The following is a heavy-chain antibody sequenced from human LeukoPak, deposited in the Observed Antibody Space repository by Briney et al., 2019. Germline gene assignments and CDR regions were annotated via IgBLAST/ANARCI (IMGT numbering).Heavy chain of an antibody. CDR1: GFIFDDSA. J-gene: IGHJ4*02. CDR2: ISWNSGVT. Sequence: GGSLRLSCVASGFIFDDSAMHWVRQAPGKGLEWVSSISWNSGVTAYADSVKGRFTISTDNAKSSLYLQMNTLTPEDTAMYFCARDSSTVYVSSIDFWGQGILVTVSS. D-gene: IGHD5/OR15-5a*01. CDR3: ARDSSTVYVSSIDF. V-gene: IGHV3-9*01.